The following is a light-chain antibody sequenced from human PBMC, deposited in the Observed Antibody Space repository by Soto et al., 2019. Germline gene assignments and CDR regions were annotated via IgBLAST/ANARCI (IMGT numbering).Light chain of an antibody. CDR1: SSNIGSNT. J-gene: IGLJ1*01. CDR2: SNN. CDR3: ATWADGLNSYV. Sequence: QSVLTQPPSASGTTGQRVTISCSGSSSNIGSNTVSWYQQLPQRAPKLLIFSNNQRPSGVPDRFSGSKSGTSASLAISGLQSEDEADYYCATWADGLNSYVFGTGTKVTVL. V-gene: IGLV1-44*01.